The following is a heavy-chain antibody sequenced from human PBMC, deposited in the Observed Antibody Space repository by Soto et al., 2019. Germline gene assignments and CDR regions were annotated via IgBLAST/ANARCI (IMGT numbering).Heavy chain of an antibody. Sequence: SETLSLTCAGYGGSFSGYYWSWIRQPPGKGLEWIGEINHSGSTNYNPSLKSRVTISVDTSKNQFSLKLSSVTAADTAVYYCARGANCSGGSCYPGAWFDPWGQGTLVTVS. V-gene: IGHV4-34*01. J-gene: IGHJ5*02. CDR2: INHSGST. CDR3: ARGANCSGGSCYPGAWFDP. D-gene: IGHD2-15*01. CDR1: GGSFSGYY.